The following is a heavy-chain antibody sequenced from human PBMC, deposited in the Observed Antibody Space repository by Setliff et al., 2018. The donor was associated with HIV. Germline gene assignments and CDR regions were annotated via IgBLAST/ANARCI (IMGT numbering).Heavy chain of an antibody. D-gene: IGHD2-15*01. CDR1: GGSLSGYY. V-gene: IGHV4-34*01. CDR3: ARGSGRFCSGGRCSAFDY. CDR2: IYHSGTT. Sequence: SETLSLTCAVYGGSLSGYYWWTWVRQPPGKGLEWIGEIYHSGTTYYNPSLKSRVTISVDTSQNQFSLRLSSVTAADTAVYYCARGSGRFCSGGRCSAFDYWGQGTLVTVSS. J-gene: IGHJ4*02.